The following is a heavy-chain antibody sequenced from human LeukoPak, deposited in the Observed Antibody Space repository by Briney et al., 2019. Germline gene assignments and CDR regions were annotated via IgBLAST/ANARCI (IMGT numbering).Heavy chain of an antibody. CDR3: AREGRYGDHEGY. J-gene: IGHJ4*02. CDR2: IYSSGST. Sequence: SETLSLTCTVSGGSLSSYYWSWIRQPAGKGLEWIGRIYSSGSTNYNPSLKSRVTMSVDTSKNQFSLNLNSVTVADTAVYYCAREGRYGDHEGYWGQGTLVTVSS. V-gene: IGHV4-4*07. CDR1: GGSLSSYY. D-gene: IGHD4-17*01.